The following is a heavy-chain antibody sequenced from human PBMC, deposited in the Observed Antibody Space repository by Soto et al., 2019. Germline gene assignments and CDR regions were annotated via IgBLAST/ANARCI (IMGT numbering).Heavy chain of an antibody. Sequence: ASVKVSCKASGYTFSTYDINWMRQATEQGLEWLGWMDPNSGNTGYAQKFQGRVTLTRDTSISTAYMELSSLTYEDTAVYYCARNKRETGDFDYWGQGTMVTVSS. CDR1: GYTFSTYD. D-gene: IGHD3-10*01. CDR2: MDPNSGNT. V-gene: IGHV1-8*01. J-gene: IGHJ4*02. CDR3: ARNKRETGDFDY.